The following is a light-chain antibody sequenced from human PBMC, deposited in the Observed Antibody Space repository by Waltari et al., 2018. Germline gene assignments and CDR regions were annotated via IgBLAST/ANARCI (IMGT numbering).Light chain of an antibody. CDR2: SVF. CDR1: QSLVHTDGNSH. Sequence: DDVMTQSPLTLPIPPAQPASISCKSSQSLVHTDGNSHLNWFQQRPGESARGLIYSVFNRDSGVADRLSGRGSGTDFTLKISRVGAEDDGVYYCMQGTHWPYTFCQGAKLDIK. J-gene: IGKJ2*01. V-gene: IGKV2-30*02. CDR3: MQGTHWPYT.